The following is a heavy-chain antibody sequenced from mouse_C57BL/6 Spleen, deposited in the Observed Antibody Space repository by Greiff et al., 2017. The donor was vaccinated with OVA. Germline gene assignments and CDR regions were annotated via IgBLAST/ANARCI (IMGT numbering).Heavy chain of an antibody. CDR3: ASWGEPTLVDY. D-gene: IGHD1-1*01. V-gene: IGHV1-69*01. Sequence: QVQLQQPGAELVMPGASVKLSFKASGYTFNSYWMHWVKQRPGQGLEWIGEIDPSASYTKYNQKLKGKSTLTGDKSSSTAYMQLSSLTLEDSAVYYCASWGEPTLVDYGGQGTTLTVSS. CDR1: GYTFNSYW. CDR2: IDPSASYT. J-gene: IGHJ2*01.